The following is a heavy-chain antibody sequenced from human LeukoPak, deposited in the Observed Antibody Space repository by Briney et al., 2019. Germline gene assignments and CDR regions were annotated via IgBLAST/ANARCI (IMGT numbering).Heavy chain of an antibody. Sequence: VGSLRLSCAASGFTFSRDSMNWVRQAPGKGLEWVSYINGGGSPIYYADSVRGRFTISRDNAKNSLYLQMNSLRAEDTAVYYCVRDYSGSGSSYDSWGQGTLVTVSS. CDR2: INGGGSPI. V-gene: IGHV3-48*01. J-gene: IGHJ5*02. CDR3: VRDYSGSGSSYDS. D-gene: IGHD3-10*01. CDR1: GFTFSRDS.